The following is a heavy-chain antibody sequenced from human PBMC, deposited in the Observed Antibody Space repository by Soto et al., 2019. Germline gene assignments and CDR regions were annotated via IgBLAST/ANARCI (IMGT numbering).Heavy chain of an antibody. Sequence: QVKLQESGPGLEKPSGTLSHTCAVSGGSISNNRWWTWVRQAPGKGLEWIGEIHDRGSTNYNLSLKSRATVSIDRSKNQFSLEMRTVTAADTAVYYCAGQWAAGYGAFDPWGQGTLVIVSS. CDR3: AGQWAAGYGAFDP. D-gene: IGHD3-9*01. V-gene: IGHV4-4*02. CDR1: GGSISNNRW. CDR2: IHDRGST. J-gene: IGHJ5*02.